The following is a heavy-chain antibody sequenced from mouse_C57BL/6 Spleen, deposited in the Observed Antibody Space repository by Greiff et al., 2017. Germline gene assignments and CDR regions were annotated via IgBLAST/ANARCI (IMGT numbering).Heavy chain of an antibody. CDR2: IYPGSGST. V-gene: IGHV1-55*01. J-gene: IGHJ4*01. CDR3: ANYYGSSYEGYAMDY. D-gene: IGHD1-1*01. Sequence: QVQLQQSGAELVKPGASVKMSCKASGYTFTSYWITWVKQRPGQGLEWIGDIYPGSGSTNYNEKFKSKATLTVDTSSSTAYMQLSSLTSEDSAVYYCANYYGSSYEGYAMDYWGQGTSVTVSS. CDR1: GYTFTSYW.